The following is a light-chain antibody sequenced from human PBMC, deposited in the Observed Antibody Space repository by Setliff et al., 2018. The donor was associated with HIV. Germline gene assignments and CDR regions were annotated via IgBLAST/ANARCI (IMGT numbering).Light chain of an antibody. Sequence: QSVLTQPPSASGSPGQSVTISCTGTSSDVGGYDYVSWYQQHPGKAPKAVIYEVNKRPSGVPDRFSGSKSGNTASLTVSGLQAEDEADYYCSSYADSNNYVFGTGTKVTVL. V-gene: IGLV2-8*01. CDR3: SSYADSNNYV. J-gene: IGLJ1*01. CDR1: SSDVGGYDY. CDR2: EVN.